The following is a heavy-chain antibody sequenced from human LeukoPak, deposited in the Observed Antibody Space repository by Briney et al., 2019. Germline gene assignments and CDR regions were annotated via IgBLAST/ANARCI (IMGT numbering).Heavy chain of an antibody. V-gene: IGHV3-30*02. D-gene: IGHD6-13*01. J-gene: IGHJ4*02. CDR2: IRYDGSNK. CDR1: GFTFSSYW. CDR3: AKRNKAAAGSVWDY. Sequence: GGSLRLSCAASGFTFSSYWMIWVRQAPGKGLEWVAFIRYDGSNKYYADSVKGRFTISRDNSKNTLYLQMNSLRAEDTAVYYCAKRNKAAAGSVWDYWGQGTLVTVSS.